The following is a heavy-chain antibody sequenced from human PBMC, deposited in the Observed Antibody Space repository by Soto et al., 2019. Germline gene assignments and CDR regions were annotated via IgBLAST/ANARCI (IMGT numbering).Heavy chain of an antibody. D-gene: IGHD5-12*01. J-gene: IGHJ4*02. V-gene: IGHV1-69*06. CDR3: ARRQSNGYNRYFDS. CDR1: GGTFSSNP. Sequence: QVQLVQSGAEVKKPGSSVKVSCKASGGTFSSNPISWMRQAPGQGLEWVGGTIPTVGAGSYAQRFQGRVTITAAKSTNTAYIELSNLRPEDTAVYYCARRQSNGYNRYFDSRGQGTLVTLSS. CDR2: TIPTVGAG.